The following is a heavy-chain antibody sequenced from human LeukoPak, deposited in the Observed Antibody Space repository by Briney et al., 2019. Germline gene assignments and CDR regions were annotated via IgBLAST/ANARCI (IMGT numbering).Heavy chain of an antibody. CDR1: GGTFSSYA. V-gene: IGHV1-69*05. CDR3: ASTGDGYNKDY. J-gene: IGHJ4*02. D-gene: IGHD5-24*01. CDR2: IIPIFGTA. Sequence: GGSVEVSCKASGGTFSSYAISWVRQAPGQGLEWMGRIIPIFGTANYAQKFQGRVTITTDESTSTAYMELSSLRSEDTAVYYCASTGDGYNKDYWGQGTLVTVSS.